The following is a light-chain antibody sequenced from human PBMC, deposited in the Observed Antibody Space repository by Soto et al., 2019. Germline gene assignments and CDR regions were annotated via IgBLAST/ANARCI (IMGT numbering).Light chain of an antibody. CDR3: QQYNNWPRT. Sequence: EIVLTQSPGTLSLSPGERATFSCRSSQSVSSNYLAWYQQKPGQAPRLLIYGASTRATGIPARFSGSGSGTEFTLTISSLQSEDFAVYYCQQYNNWPRTFGQGTKVDI. J-gene: IGKJ1*01. CDR2: GAS. V-gene: IGKV3-15*01. CDR1: QSVSSN.